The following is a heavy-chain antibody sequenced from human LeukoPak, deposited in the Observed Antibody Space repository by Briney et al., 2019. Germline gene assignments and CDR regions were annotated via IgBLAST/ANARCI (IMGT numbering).Heavy chain of an antibody. CDR2: IIPIFGTA. CDR1: GGTFSSYA. D-gene: IGHD3-3*01. Sequence: SVKVSCKASGGTFSSYAISWVRQAPGQGLEWMGGIIPIFGTANYAQKFQGRVTITADKSTSTAYMELSSLRSEDTAVYYCARGYDFWSGYPYYYYYMDVWGKGTTVTVSS. V-gene: IGHV1-69*06. J-gene: IGHJ6*03. CDR3: ARGYDFWSGYPYYYYYMDV.